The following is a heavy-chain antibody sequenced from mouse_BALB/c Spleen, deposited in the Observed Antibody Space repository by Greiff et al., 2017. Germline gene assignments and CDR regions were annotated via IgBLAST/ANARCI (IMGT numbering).Heavy chain of an antibody. V-gene: IGHV14-4*02. Sequence: EVQLQQSGAELVRSGASVKLSCTASGFNIKDYYMHWVKQRPEQGLEWIGWIDPENGDTEYAPKFQGKATMTADTSSNTAYLQLSSLTSEDTAVYYCKRYDDAMDYWGQGTSVTVSS. CDR3: KRYDDAMDY. CDR2: IDPENGDT. CDR1: GFNIKDYY. J-gene: IGHJ4*01. D-gene: IGHD2-14*01.